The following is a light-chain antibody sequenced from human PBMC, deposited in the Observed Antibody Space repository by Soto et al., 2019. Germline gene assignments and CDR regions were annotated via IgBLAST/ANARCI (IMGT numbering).Light chain of an antibody. V-gene: IGKV3-15*01. Sequence: EIVMTQSPATLSVSPGERATLSCRASQSVSRNLAWYQQKPGQAPRLLTYGASTGATGIPARFSGSGSGTEFTLTISSLQSEDLALYYCQQYNDWPRTFGQGTKVDIK. J-gene: IGKJ1*01. CDR3: QQYNDWPRT. CDR1: QSVSRN. CDR2: GAS.